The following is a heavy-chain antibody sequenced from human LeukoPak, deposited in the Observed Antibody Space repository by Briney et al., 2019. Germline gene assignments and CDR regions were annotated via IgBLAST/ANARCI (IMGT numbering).Heavy chain of an antibody. V-gene: IGHV1-2*02. CDR2: INPHNGGT. Sequence: GASVKVSCKASGYTFIDNYIHWVRQAPGEGLEWMGWINPHNGGTKYALKFQGRVTMTSDRSTTTVYMEVPRLRSADTAVFYCAREAASFGTSLGYMDVWGKGTTVTVSS. CDR1: GYTFIDNY. CDR3: AREAASFGTSLGYMDV. D-gene: IGHD2-15*01. J-gene: IGHJ6*03.